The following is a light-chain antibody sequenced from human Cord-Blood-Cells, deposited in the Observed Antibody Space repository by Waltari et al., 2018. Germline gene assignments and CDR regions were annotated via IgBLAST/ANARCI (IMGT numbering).Light chain of an antibody. V-gene: IGKV3-15*01. J-gene: IGKJ1*01. CDR3: QQYNNWPRT. CDR1: QSVSSN. Sequence: EIVMTQSPATLSLSPGARATLSCRASQSVSSNLAWYQQKPGQAPRLLIYGASTRATGIPARFSGSGSGTEFTLTISSLQSEDFAVYYCQQYNNWPRTFGQGTKVEIK. CDR2: GAS.